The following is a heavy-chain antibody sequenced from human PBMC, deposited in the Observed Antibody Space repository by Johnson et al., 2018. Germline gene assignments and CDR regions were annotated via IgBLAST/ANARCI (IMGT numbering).Heavy chain of an antibody. CDR1: GGTFRSYV. D-gene: IGHD5-12*01. CDR2: IIPMFGTT. J-gene: IGHJ4*02. Sequence: VQLVESGAEVKKPGSSVKVSCKASGGTFRSYVISWVRQAPGQGLEWMGGIIPMFGTTNYAQKFQGRVTIIADESTSTAYMELSSLRSEDTAVYYCARGDDLFHSGYESRPAWYFDYWGQGTLVTVSS. CDR3: ARGDDLFHSGYESRPAWYFDY. V-gene: IGHV1-69*01.